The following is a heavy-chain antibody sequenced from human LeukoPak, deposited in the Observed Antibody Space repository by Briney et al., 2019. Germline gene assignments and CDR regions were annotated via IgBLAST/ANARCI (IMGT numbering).Heavy chain of an antibody. CDR3: AKGGVRSLGVD. CDR2: IRHDGSNK. Sequence: GGSLRLSCAASGFTFSSYGMHWVRQAPGKGLEWVAFIRHDGSNKYYADSVKGRFTISRDNSKNTLYLQMNSLRAEDTAVYYCAKGGVRSLGVDWGQGTLVTVSS. D-gene: IGHD2-8*01. CDR1: GFTFSSYG. J-gene: IGHJ4*02. V-gene: IGHV3-30*02.